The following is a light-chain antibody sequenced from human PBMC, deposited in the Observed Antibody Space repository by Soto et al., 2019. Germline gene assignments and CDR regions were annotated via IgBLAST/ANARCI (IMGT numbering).Light chain of an antibody. CDR1: QGIGNA. J-gene: IGKJ1*01. CDR3: LQDINYPWT. Sequence: AIQLTQSPSSLSASLGDRVSITCRASQGIGNALGWYQQKPGKPPKVLIYGASNLQSGVPPRFSGSGSGTDFTLTISSLQPEDSATYYCLQDINYPWTFGQGTKVDIK. CDR2: GAS. V-gene: IGKV1-6*01.